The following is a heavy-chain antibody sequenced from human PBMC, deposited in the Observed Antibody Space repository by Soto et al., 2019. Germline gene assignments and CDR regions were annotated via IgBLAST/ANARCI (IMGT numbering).Heavy chain of an antibody. V-gene: IGHV4-39*01. Sequence: PSETLSLTCTVSGGSISSSSYYWGWIRQPPGKGLEWIGSIYYSGSTYYNPSLKSRVTISVDPSQNQFSLKLRSVTAADTAVYYGGRHTVHYDFWRVYNSPGDPLTGFAPWAREPLFTFS. CDR2: IYYSGST. CDR3: GRHTVHYDFWRVYNSPGDPLTGFAP. J-gene: IGHJ5*02. CDR1: GGSISSSSYY. D-gene: IGHD3-3*01.